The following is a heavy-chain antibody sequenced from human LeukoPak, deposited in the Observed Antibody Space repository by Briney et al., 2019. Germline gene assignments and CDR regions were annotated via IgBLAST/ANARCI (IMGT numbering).Heavy chain of an antibody. V-gene: IGHV4-34*01. Sequence: SETLSLTCAVYGGSFSGYYWSWIRQPPGQGLEWIGEINHSGSTNYNPSLKSRVTISVDTSKNQFSLKLSSVTAADTAVYYCASTRVSDYVWGSYRENYFDYWGQGTLVTVSS. CDR3: ASTRVSDYVWGSYRENYFDY. D-gene: IGHD3-16*02. CDR1: GGSFSGYY. CDR2: INHSGST. J-gene: IGHJ4*02.